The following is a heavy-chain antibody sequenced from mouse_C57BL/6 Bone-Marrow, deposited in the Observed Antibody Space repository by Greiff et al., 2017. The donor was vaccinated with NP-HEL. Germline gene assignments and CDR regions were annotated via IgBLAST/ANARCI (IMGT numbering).Heavy chain of an antibody. D-gene: IGHD1-1*01. V-gene: IGHV1-5*01. Sequence: EVQRVESGTVLARPGASVKMSCKTSGYTFTSYWMHWVKQRPGQGLEWIGAIYPGNSDTSYNQKFKGKAKLPAVTSASTAYMELSSLTNEDSAVYYCTRSSGSSHFDYWGQGTTLTVSS. J-gene: IGHJ2*01. CDR3: TRSSGSSHFDY. CDR2: IYPGNSDT. CDR1: GYTFTSYW.